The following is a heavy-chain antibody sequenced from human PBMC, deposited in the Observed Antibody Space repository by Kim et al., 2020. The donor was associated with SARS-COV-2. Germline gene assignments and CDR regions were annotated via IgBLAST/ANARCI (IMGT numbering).Heavy chain of an antibody. CDR1: GFTFSSYA. CDR3: VKSPYYDIFVGYVNVNFYYAMDV. J-gene: IGHJ6*02. V-gene: IGHV3-23*01. D-gene: IGHD3-9*01. Sequence: GGSLRLSCAASGFTFSSYAMSWVRQTAGKGLEWVSSVSGSGGSTYYRDSVKGRFTISRDNSGNTLSLQLNSLRAEDTAVYYCVKSPYYDIFVGYVNVNFYYAMDVWGQGTTVTVSS. CDR2: VSGSGGST.